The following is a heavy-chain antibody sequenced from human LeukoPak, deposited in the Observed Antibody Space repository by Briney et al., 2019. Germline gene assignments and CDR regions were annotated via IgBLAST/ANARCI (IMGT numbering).Heavy chain of an antibody. Sequence: SETLSLTCTVSGGSISSFYWSWIRQPPGKGLEWIGYIYYSGSTKYNPSLKGRLTISVDTSKNQFSLNLSSVTAADTAVYYCARGSLGAYFDYWGQGTLVTVSS. CDR3: ARGSLGAYFDY. V-gene: IGHV4-59*01. J-gene: IGHJ4*02. CDR2: IYYSGST. D-gene: IGHD1-26*01. CDR1: GGSISSFY.